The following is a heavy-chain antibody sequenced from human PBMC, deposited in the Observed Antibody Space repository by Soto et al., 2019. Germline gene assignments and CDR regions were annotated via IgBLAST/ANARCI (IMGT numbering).Heavy chain of an antibody. CDR2: INAGNGNT. Sequence: QVQLVQSGAEVKKPGASVKVSCKASGYTFTSYAMHWVRQAPGQRLEWMGWINAGNGNTKYSQKFQGRVTITRDTSASTAYMELSSLRSEDTAVYYCASQYYSSSWSPYYYYGMDVWGQGTTVTVSS. D-gene: IGHD6-13*01. CDR1: GYTFTSYA. V-gene: IGHV1-3*01. CDR3: ASQYYSSSWSPYYYYGMDV. J-gene: IGHJ6*02.